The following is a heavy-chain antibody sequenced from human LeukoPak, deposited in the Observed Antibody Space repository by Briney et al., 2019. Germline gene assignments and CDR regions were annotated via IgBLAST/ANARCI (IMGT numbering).Heavy chain of an antibody. D-gene: IGHD3-22*01. CDR1: GGSLSGYY. Sequence: SETLSLTCAVDGGSLSGYYWSWIRQPPGKGLEWLGEINHSGSTNYNPSLKSRVTISVDTSKNQFSLKLSSVTAADTAVYYCARVTYYDSSGYPRGAFDIWGQGTMVTVSS. J-gene: IGHJ3*02. V-gene: IGHV4-34*01. CDR3: ARVTYYDSSGYPRGAFDI. CDR2: INHSGST.